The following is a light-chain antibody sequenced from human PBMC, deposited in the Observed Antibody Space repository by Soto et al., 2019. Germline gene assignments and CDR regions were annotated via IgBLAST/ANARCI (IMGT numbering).Light chain of an antibody. V-gene: IGKV3-11*01. J-gene: IGKJ5*01. CDR1: QSVSSN. Sequence: EIVLTQSPATLSLSPGERATLSCRASQSVSSNLAWYQQKPGQAPRLLIYDASNRATGIPARFSGSGSGTDFTLTSSSLEPEDVAVYYCQHSSNSITFGQGTRVEIK. CDR3: QHSSNSIT. CDR2: DAS.